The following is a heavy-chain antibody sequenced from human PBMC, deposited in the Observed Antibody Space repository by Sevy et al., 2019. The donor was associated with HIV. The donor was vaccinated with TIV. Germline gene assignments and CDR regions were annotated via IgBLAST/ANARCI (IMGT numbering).Heavy chain of an antibody. CDR1: GFSFSDYW. CDR3: ARGIFGSGSRLGLGY. Sequence: GGSLRLSCEASGFSFSDYWMTWVRQAPGKGLEWVANMRQDGRETYYVDSGKGRFTVSRDNAKNSLWLQMNSLRAEDTAVYYCARGIFGSGSRLGLGYWGQGTLVTVSS. D-gene: IGHD3-10*01. V-gene: IGHV3-7*03. J-gene: IGHJ4*02. CDR2: MRQDGRET.